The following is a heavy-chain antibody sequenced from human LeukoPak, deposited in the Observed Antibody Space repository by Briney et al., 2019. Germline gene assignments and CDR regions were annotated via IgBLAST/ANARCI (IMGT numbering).Heavy chain of an antibody. CDR2: IYYSGST. J-gene: IGHJ4*02. D-gene: IGHD5-18*01. Sequence: TSETLSLTCTVSGGSIISYHWSWIRQPPGKGLEWIGYIYYSGSTNYNPSLKSRVTISVGTSKNQFSLKLSSVTAADTAVYYCARRAPYSYEWSTLDYWGQGTLVTVSS. CDR3: ARRAPYSYEWSTLDY. CDR1: GGSIISYH. V-gene: IGHV4-59*08.